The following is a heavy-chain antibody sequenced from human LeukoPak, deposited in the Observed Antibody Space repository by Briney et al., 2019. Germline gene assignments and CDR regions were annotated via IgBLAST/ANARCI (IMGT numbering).Heavy chain of an antibody. D-gene: IGHD4-17*01. V-gene: IGHV4-59*01. CDR1: GGSISSYY. CDR3: ARTVYGDYRYNWFDP. CDR2: IYYSGST. J-gene: IGHJ5*02. Sequence: SETLSLTCTVSGGSISSYYWSWIRQPPGKGLEWIGYIYYSGSTNYNPSLKSRVTISVDTSKNQFSLKLSSVTAADTAVYYCARTVYGDYRYNWFDPWGQGTLVTVSS.